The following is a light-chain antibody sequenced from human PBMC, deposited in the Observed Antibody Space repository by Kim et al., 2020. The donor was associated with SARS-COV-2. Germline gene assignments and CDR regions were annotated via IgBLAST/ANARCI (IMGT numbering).Light chain of an antibody. CDR3: QAWDSSTGV. CDR1: KVGDKY. Sequence: SVSPSQTASITCSGDKVGDKYVCWYQQKPGQSPVRVIYEDSRRPSGIPERFLGSNSGNTATLTISGTQAMDEADYYCQAWDSSTGVFGGGTQLTVL. V-gene: IGLV3-1*01. CDR2: EDS. J-gene: IGLJ3*02.